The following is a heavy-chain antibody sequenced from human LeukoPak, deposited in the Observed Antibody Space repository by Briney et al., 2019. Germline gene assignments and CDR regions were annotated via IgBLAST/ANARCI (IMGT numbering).Heavy chain of an antibody. CDR1: GGSISSYY. CDR2: IYYSGNI. V-gene: IGHV4-59*08. CDR3: ATLDTAMVNDY. Sequence: PSETLSLTCTVSGGSISSYYWSWIRQPPGKGLEWIGYIYYSGNINYNPSLKSRVTISVDTSKNQFSLNLTSVTAADTAVYYCATLDTAMVNDYWGQGTLVTVSS. D-gene: IGHD5-18*01. J-gene: IGHJ4*02.